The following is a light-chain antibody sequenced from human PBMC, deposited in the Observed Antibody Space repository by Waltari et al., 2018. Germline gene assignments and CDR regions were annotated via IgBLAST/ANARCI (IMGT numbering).Light chain of an antibody. CDR2: DVS. J-gene: IGKJ4*01. V-gene: IGKV3-11*01. CDR1: QSVSSY. Sequence: EIVLSQSSATPSLSPGDRATISCRPSQSVSSYLAWYQQKPGQAPRLLIYDVSNRATGIPARFSGSGSGTDFTLTISSLESEDFAVYYCQQRGNWPLTFGGGTKVEIK. CDR3: QQRGNWPLT.